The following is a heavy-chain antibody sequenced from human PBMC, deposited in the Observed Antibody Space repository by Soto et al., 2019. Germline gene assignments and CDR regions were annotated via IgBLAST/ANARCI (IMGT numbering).Heavy chain of an antibody. Sequence: GGSLRLSCAASGFTFSDYYMSWIRQAPGKGLEWVSYISSSSSYTNYADSVKGRFTISRDNAKNSLYLQMNSLRAEDTAVYYCARDGDTDYSNYVAWWHWGQGTLVTVSS. J-gene: IGHJ1*01. CDR3: ARDGDTDYSNYVAWWH. D-gene: IGHD4-4*01. CDR1: GFTFSDYY. V-gene: IGHV3-11*06. CDR2: ISSSSSYT.